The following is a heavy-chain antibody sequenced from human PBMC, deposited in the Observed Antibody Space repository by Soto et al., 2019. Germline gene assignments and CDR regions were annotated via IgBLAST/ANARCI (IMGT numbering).Heavy chain of an antibody. Sequence: LCGGSISSGGYYWSWIRQHPGKGLEWIGYIYYSGSTYYNPSLKSRVTISVDTSKNQFSLKLSSVTAADTAVYYCARVRDIVVVPAARRGGFDPWGQGTLVTVSS. J-gene: IGHJ5*02. D-gene: IGHD2-2*01. V-gene: IGHV4-31*02. CDR2: IYYSGST. CDR1: GGSISSGGYY. CDR3: ARVRDIVVVPAARRGGFDP.